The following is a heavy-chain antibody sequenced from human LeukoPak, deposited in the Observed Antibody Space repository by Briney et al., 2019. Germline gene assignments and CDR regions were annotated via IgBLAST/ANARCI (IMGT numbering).Heavy chain of an antibody. V-gene: IGHV3-30-3*01. CDR1: GFTFSNYA. CDR2: ISSDGSNK. D-gene: IGHD1-1*01. Sequence: PGRSLRLSCAASGFTFSNYAMHWVRQAPGKGLEWVAVISSDGSNKYYADSVKGRFTISRDNAKNSLYLQMNSLRDEDTAVYYCARSGNYDCWGQGTLVTVSP. J-gene: IGHJ4*02. CDR3: ARSGNYDC.